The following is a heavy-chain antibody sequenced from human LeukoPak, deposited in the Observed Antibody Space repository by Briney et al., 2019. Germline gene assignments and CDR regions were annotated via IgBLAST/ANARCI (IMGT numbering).Heavy chain of an antibody. D-gene: IGHD6-6*01. J-gene: IGHJ4*02. CDR3: AKAPGSSIAASYYFDY. V-gene: IGHV3-9*01. Sequence: GGSLRLSCAASGFTFDDYAMHWVRQAPGKGLEWVSGISWNSGSIGYADSVKGRFTISRDNAKNSLYLQMNSPRAEDTALYYCAKAPGSSIAASYYFDYWGQGTLVTVSS. CDR2: ISWNSGSI. CDR1: GFTFDDYA.